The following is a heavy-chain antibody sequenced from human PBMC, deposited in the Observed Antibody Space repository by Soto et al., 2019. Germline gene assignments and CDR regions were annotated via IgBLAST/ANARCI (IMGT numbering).Heavy chain of an antibody. V-gene: IGHV1-18*01. Sequence: ASVKVSCKASGYTFTTYGISWVRQAPGQGLEWMGWISAYNGNTSYAQKLQGRVTMTTDTSTSTAYMELRSLRSDDTAVYYCARVFFRLFAFDTWGQGTMVTVSS. CDR2: ISAYNGNT. J-gene: IGHJ3*02. D-gene: IGHD3-22*01. CDR3: ARVFFRLFAFDT. CDR1: GYTFTTYG.